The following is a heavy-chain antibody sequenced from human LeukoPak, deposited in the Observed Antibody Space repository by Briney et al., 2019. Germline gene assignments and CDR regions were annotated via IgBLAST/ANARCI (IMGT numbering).Heavy chain of an antibody. Sequence: TGGSLRLSCGASGFVFDDYDMHWVRQAPGKGLEWVAFIRSDGYHTYYTDSVKGRFIITRDNFKNTLYLQMNSLRLEDMAVYYCAKPSGSGVDYWGRGTLVTVSS. V-gene: IGHV3-30*02. CDR2: IRSDGYHT. D-gene: IGHD1-26*01. J-gene: IGHJ4*02. CDR3: AKPSGSGVDY. CDR1: GFVFDDYD.